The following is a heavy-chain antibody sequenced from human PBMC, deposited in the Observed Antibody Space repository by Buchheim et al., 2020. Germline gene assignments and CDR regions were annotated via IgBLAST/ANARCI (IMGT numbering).Heavy chain of an antibody. CDR2: ISGSSSTI. J-gene: IGHJ3*02. V-gene: IGHV3-48*02. CDR3: ARGNFNAFDI. CDR1: GFTFSNYG. Sequence: EVQLVESGGGFIQSGGSPRLSCAASGFTFSNYGMNWVRQAPGKGLECISYISGSSSTIYHADSMKGRFTISRDNAKNSLFLQMNSLRDEDTAVYYCARGNFNAFDIWGQGT.